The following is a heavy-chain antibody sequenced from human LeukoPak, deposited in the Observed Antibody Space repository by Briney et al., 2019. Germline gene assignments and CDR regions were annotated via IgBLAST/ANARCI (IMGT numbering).Heavy chain of an antibody. CDR3: ARGERAYYYGMDV. V-gene: IGHV3-23*01. Sequence: PGGSLRLSCAASGFTFSSYAMSWVRQAPGKGLEWVSAISGSGGSTYYADSVKGRFTISRDNSKNTLYLQMNSLRAEDTAVYYCARGERAYYYGMDVWGQGTTVTVSS. CDR2: ISGSGGST. J-gene: IGHJ6*02. CDR1: GFTFSSYA.